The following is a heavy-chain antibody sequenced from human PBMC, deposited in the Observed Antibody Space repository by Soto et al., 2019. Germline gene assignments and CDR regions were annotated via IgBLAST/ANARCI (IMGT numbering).Heavy chain of an antibody. V-gene: IGHV1-69*04. CDR1: GGTFSSYT. D-gene: IGHD7-27*01. J-gene: IGHJ4*02. CDR3: ARDRGLGRAFDY. CDR2: IIPILGIA. Sequence: QVQLVHSGAEVKKPASSVNVSCTASGGTFSSYTISWVRQAPGQGLEWMGRIIPILGIANYAQKFQGRVTITADKSTSTAYMGLSSLRSEATAVYYCARDRGLGRAFDYWGQGTLVTVSS.